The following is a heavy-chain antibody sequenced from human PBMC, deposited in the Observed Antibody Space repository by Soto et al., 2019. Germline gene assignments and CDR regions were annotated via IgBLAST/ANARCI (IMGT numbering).Heavy chain of an antibody. J-gene: IGHJ4*02. CDR2: ISGSGGST. V-gene: IGHV3-23*01. CDR3: AKESESTVTTLHFDY. D-gene: IGHD4-17*01. Sequence: PGGSLRLSCAASGFTFSSYAMSWVRQAPGKGLEWVSAISGSGGSTYYADSVKGRFTISRDNSKNTLYLKMNSLRAEDTAVYYCAKESESTVTTLHFDYWGQGTLVTVSS. CDR1: GFTFSSYA.